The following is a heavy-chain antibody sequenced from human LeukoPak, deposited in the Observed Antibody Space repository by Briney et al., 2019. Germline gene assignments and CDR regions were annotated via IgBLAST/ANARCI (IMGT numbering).Heavy chain of an antibody. CDR3: ARVKYGSGSYLEFDY. Sequence: SETLSLTCTVSGGSISSYYWSWIRQPPGKGLEWIGYIYYSGSTNYNPSLKSRVTISVDTSKNQFSLKLSSVTAADTAVYYCARVKYGSGSYLEFDYWGQGTLVTVSS. J-gene: IGHJ4*02. CDR1: GGSISSYY. CDR2: IYYSGST. D-gene: IGHD3-10*01. V-gene: IGHV4-59*01.